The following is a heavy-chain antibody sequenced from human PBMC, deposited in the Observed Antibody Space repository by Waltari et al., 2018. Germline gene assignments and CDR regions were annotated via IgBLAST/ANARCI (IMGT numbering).Heavy chain of an antibody. Sequence: EVQLVESGGGLVQPGGSLRLSCAASGFTFSSYSMNWVRQAPGQGLEWVSYISSSSSTIYYADSVKGRFTISRDNAKNSLYLQMNSLRAEDTAVYYCARDLPSGYSYGYFDYWGQGTLVTVSS. CDR1: GFTFSSYS. CDR3: ARDLPSGYSYGYFDY. J-gene: IGHJ4*02. D-gene: IGHD5-18*01. V-gene: IGHV3-48*01. CDR2: ISSSSSTI.